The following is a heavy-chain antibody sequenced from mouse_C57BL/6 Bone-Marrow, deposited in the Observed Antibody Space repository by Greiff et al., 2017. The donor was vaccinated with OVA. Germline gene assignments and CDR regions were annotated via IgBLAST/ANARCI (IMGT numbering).Heavy chain of an antibody. CDR1: GYTFTSYW. D-gene: IGHD3-2*02. CDR3: ARLSRKLRLRRFAY. J-gene: IGHJ3*01. V-gene: IGHV1-55*01. CDR2: IYPGSGSN. Sequence: QVQLQQPGAELVKPGASVKMSCKASGYTFTSYWITWVKQRPGQGLEWIGDIYPGSGSNNYTEKFKSKATLTVDTSSSTAYMQLSSLTSEDSAVYYCARLSRKLRLRRFAYWGQGTLVTVSA.